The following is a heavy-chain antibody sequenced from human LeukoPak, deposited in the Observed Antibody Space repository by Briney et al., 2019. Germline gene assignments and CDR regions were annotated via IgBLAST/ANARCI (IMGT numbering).Heavy chain of an antibody. CDR3: ARRAGAYSHPYDY. CDR2: IYSDNT. V-gene: IGHV3-53*01. J-gene: IGHJ4*02. D-gene: IGHD4/OR15-4a*01. Sequence: PGGSLRLSCAASGFTFSSYDMHWVRQAPGKGLEWVSFIYSDNTHYSDSVKGRFTISRDNSKNTLYLQMNSLRAEDTAVYYCARRAGAYSHPYDYWGQGTLVTVSS. CDR1: GFTFSSYD.